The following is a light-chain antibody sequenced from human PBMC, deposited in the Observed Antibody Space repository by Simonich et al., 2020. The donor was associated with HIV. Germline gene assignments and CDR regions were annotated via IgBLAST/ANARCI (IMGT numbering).Light chain of an antibody. CDR3: QQYNNWPPGT. V-gene: IGKV3-15*01. CDR1: QSVRSN. Sequence: EIVLTQSPATLSVSPGERAPLSCRASQSVRSNLAWYQQKPDQAPRLLIYVASTRAPGIPARFSGSGYGTDFTRTSSYMQSEDFAVDYCQQYNNWPPGTFGQGTKVEIK. J-gene: IGKJ1*01. CDR2: VAS.